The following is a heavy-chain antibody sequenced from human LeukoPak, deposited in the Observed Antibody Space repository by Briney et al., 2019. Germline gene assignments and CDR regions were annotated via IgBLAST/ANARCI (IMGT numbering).Heavy chain of an antibody. CDR3: ASGISIVGATIPFDY. J-gene: IGHJ4*02. CDR2: INPNSGGT. CDR1: GYTFTGYY. D-gene: IGHD1-26*01. V-gene: IGHV1-2*02. Sequence: GASVKVSCKASGYTFTGYYMHWVRQAPGQGLEWMGWINPNSGGTNYAQKFQGRVTMTRDTSISTAYMELSRLRSDDTAVYYCASGISIVGATIPFDYWGQGTLVTVSS.